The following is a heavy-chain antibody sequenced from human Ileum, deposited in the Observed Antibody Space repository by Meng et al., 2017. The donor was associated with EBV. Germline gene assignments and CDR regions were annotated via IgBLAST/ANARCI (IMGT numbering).Heavy chain of an antibody. J-gene: IGHJ4*02. D-gene: IGHD6-19*01. CDR1: GGSVSSGGNY. Sequence: QVHLQGSGPGLVKPSETLSLTCSVSGGSVSSGGNYWSWIRQPPGKGLEWIGYIYNSGSTNYNPSLKSRVTISVDTFKNQFSLKLSSVTAADTAVYYCARDGYSSGSDWGQGTLVTVSS. CDR3: ARDGYSSGSD. CDR2: IYNSGST. V-gene: IGHV4-61*08.